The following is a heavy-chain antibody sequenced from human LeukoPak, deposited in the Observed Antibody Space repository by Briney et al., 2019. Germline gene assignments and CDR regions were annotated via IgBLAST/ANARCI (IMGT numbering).Heavy chain of an antibody. D-gene: IGHD1-1*01. V-gene: IGHV5-10-1*01. CDR2: IDPSDSYT. J-gene: IGHJ4*02. Sequence: GESLKISCKGSGYSFTSYWISWVRQMPGEGLEWMGRIDPSDSYTNYSPSFQGHVTISADKSISTAYLQWSSLKASDTAMYYCARALGTTGTTVDYWGQGTLVTVSS. CDR3: ARALGTTGTTVDY. CDR1: GYSFTSYW.